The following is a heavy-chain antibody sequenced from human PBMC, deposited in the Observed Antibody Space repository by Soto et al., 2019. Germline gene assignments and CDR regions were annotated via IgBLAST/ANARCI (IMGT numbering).Heavy chain of an antibody. Sequence: QVQLQESGPRLVKPSGTLSLTCAVSGASISSTNSWPCVRQPPGKGLEWIGAIYHTGSTKYNPSLTSRVNISLDESNNEYTLNLSSVTAADKAVYYCATLPPRIVVVVLPIPTWGQGTLVTVSS. V-gene: IGHV4-4*02. CDR3: ATLPPRIVVVVLPIPT. CDR2: IYHTGST. D-gene: IGHD2-15*01. J-gene: IGHJ4*02. CDR1: GASISSTNS.